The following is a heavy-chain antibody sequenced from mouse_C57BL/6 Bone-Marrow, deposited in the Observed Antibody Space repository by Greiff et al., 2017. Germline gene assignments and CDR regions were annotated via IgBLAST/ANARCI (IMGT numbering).Heavy chain of an antibody. D-gene: IGHD1-1*01. CDR2: IRLKSDNYAT. V-gene: IGHV6-3*01. J-gene: IGHJ3*01. CDR3: TLTVVARGFAY. Sequence: EVKVEESGGGLVQPGGSMKLSCVASGFTFSNYWMNWVRQSPEKGLEWVAQIRLKSDNYATHYAESVKGRFTISRDDSKSSVYLQMNNLRAEDTGIYYCTLTVVARGFAYWGQGTLVTVSA. CDR1: GFTFSNYW.